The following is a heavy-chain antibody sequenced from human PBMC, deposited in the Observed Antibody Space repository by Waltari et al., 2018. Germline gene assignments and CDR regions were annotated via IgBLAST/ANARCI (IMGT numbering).Heavy chain of an antibody. CDR2: IYYSGST. J-gene: IGHJ4*02. D-gene: IGHD6-13*01. V-gene: IGHV4-59*01. CDR1: GGSISSYY. Sequence: QVQLQESGPGLVKPSETLSLTCTVSGGSISSYYWSWIRQPPGKGLEWIGYIYYSGSTNYNPSLKSRVPISVDTSKNQFSLKLSSVTAADTAVYYCARAGYSSSWYYFDYWGQGTLVTVSS. CDR3: ARAGYSSSWYYFDY.